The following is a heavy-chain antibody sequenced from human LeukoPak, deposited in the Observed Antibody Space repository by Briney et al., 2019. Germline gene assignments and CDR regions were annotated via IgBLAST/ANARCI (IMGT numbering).Heavy chain of an antibody. V-gene: IGHV1-46*01. J-gene: IGHJ4*02. CDR3: ARVGERWLQFSYFDY. CDR2: INPSGGST. Sequence: ASVKVSCKASGYTFTSYYMHWVRQAPGQGLEWMGIINPSGGSTSYAQKFQGRVTMTRDTSTSTVYMELSSLRSEDTAVYYCARVGERWLQFSYFDYRGQGTLVTVSS. D-gene: IGHD5-24*01. CDR1: GYTFTSYY.